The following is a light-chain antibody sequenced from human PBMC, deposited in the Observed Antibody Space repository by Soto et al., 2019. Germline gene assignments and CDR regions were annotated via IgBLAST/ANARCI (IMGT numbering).Light chain of an antibody. CDR3: QHYNSYSEA. J-gene: IGKJ1*01. Sequence: DIVMTQSPDSLAVSLGERATINCKSSQSVLYSSNNRDSLAWYQQKPGLPPKLLIYWASIRASGVPDRFSGGGSGTDFTLTISSLQPDDFATYYCQHYNSYSEAFGQGTKVELK. CDR2: WAS. CDR1: QSVLYSSNNRDS. V-gene: IGKV4-1*01.